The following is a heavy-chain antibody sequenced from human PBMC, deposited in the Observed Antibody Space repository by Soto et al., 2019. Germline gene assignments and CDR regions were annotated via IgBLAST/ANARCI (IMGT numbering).Heavy chain of an antibody. CDR2: INSDGSRT. Sequence: EVQLVESGGDLVQPGGSLRLSCAASGFTFSDYWMHWVRQAPGKGLVWVSRINSDGSRTSYADSVKGRFTISRDNAKNTLFLQLNSLRAEDTAVYYCASPGVVVPPTSSDYWGQGTLVTVSS. CDR1: GFTFSDYW. D-gene: IGHD2-15*01. J-gene: IGHJ4*02. CDR3: ASPGVVVPPTSSDY. V-gene: IGHV3-74*01.